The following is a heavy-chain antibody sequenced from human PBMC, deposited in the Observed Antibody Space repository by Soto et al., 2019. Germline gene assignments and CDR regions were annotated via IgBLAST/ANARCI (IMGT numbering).Heavy chain of an antibody. D-gene: IGHD6-13*01. Sequence: SETLSLTCAVYGGSFSGYYWSWIRQPPGKGLEWIGEINHSGSTNYNPSLKSGVTISVDTSKNQFSLKLSSVTAADTAVYYCARGLAAAGRGARFDPWGQGTLVTVSS. CDR3: ARGLAAAGRGARFDP. J-gene: IGHJ5*02. CDR2: INHSGST. CDR1: GGSFSGYY. V-gene: IGHV4-34*01.